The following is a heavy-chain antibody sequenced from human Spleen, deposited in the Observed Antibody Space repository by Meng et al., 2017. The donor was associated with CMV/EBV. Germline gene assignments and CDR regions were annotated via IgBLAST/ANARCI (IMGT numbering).Heavy chain of an antibody. V-gene: IGHV1-18*04. CDR2: ISAYNGNT. J-gene: IGHJ4*02. CDR3: ARDEGNSSHFDY. Sequence: ASVKVSCKASGYTFTGYYMHWVRQAPGQGLEWMGWISAYNGNTNYAQKLQGRVTMTTDTSTSTAYMELRSLRSDDTAVYYCARDEGNSSHFDYWGQGTLVTVSS. D-gene: IGHD6-6*01. CDR1: GYTFTGYY.